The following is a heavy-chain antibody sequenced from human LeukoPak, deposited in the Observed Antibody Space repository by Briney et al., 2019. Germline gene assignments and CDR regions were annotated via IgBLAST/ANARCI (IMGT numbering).Heavy chain of an antibody. D-gene: IGHD3-22*01. CDR3: ARHGYDSGGYYLGGVDY. CDR2: IYNCGRT. V-gene: IGHV4-39*01. CDR1: GASITSSTYY. Sequence: SETLSLTCTVSGASITSSTYYWGWIRQPPGKGLEWIGSIYNCGRTYYHPSLKTRVPISVDTSKIHFYMKLSSVTAGDTAVYYCARHGYDSGGYYLGGVDYWGQGTLVTVSS. J-gene: IGHJ4*02.